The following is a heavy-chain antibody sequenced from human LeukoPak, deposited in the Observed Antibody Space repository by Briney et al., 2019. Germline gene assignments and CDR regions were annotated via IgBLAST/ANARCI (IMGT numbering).Heavy chain of an antibody. CDR3: ARRKDFWSGLVTY. CDR1: GASVSSGHYY. Sequence: SETLSLTCTVSGASVSSGHYYWGWIRQPPGKGLEWIGSIYSTGTTYYNPSLKSRVIISIDTSKNQFSLNLSSVTAADTSVYYCARRKDFWSGLVTYWGQGTLVTVSS. D-gene: IGHD3-3*01. J-gene: IGHJ4*02. CDR2: IYSTGTT. V-gene: IGHV4-39*01.